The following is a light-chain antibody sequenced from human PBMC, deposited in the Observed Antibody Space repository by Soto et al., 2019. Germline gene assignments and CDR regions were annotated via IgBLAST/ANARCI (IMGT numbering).Light chain of an antibody. J-gene: IGKJ1*01. Sequence: ILMTQSPATLSVSPGERATLSCRASQSVSNNLAWYHQKPGQAPRLLIYDASPRATGIPARFSGSGSGTECTLTISGLQSEDFAVYYCQQYNNWPPWTFGQGTKVEIK. CDR3: QQYNNWPPWT. V-gene: IGKV3-15*01. CDR2: DAS. CDR1: QSVSNN.